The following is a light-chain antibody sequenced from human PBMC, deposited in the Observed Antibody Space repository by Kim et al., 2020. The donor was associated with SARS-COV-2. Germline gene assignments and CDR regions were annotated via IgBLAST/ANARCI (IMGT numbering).Light chain of an antibody. CDR1: QTINLNY. V-gene: IGKV3-20*01. J-gene: IGKJ2*04. Sequence: PGDRATLSCRATQTINLNYLSWYQHRPGQAPRLLIYGAINRATGIPDRFGGSGSGADFTLTIDRLEPEDFTTYFCLQYGSSRSFGPGTKLEI. CDR3: LQYGSSRS. CDR2: GAI.